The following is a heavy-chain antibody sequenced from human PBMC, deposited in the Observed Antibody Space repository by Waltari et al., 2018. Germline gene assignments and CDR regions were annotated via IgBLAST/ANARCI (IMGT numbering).Heavy chain of an antibody. J-gene: IGHJ4*02. V-gene: IGHV1-69*08. CDR3: AFAGVTTYSGSLDS. Sequence: QVQLVQSGAEVKKPGSSVKVSCKASGGTFSIYTISWVRQAPGQGLEGMGRIVPILGPANYAQKFQGRLTITADKSTSTAYMELSSLRSEDTAVYYCAFAGVTTYSGSLDSWGQGTLVTVSS. CDR2: IVPILGPA. CDR1: GGTFSIYT. D-gene: IGHD1-26*01.